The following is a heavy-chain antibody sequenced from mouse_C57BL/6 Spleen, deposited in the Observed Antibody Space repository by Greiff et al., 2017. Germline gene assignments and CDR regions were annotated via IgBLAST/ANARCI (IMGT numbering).Heavy chain of an antibody. J-gene: IGHJ2*01. Sequence: QVQLQQPGAELVKPGASVKLSCKASGYTFTSYWMHWVKQRPGQGLEWIGMIHPNSGSTNYNEKFKSKATLTVDKSSSTAYMQLSSLTSEDSAVYYCASHYYDYFFDYWGQGTTLTVSS. CDR1: GYTFTSYW. CDR2: IHPNSGST. V-gene: IGHV1-64*01. CDR3: ASHYYDYFFDY. D-gene: IGHD2-4*01.